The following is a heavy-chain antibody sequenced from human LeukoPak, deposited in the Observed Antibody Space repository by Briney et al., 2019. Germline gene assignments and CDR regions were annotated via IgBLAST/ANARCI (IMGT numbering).Heavy chain of an antibody. J-gene: IGHJ4*02. CDR3: ARGYCSSISCVLFDY. Sequence: PSETLSLTCTVSGYSISRDYHWGWIRQPPGKGLEWIGSIHRGGSTYYNPSFKSRVTISLDTSKNQFSLKLSSVTAADTAVYYCARGYCSSISCVLFDYWGQGTLVTVSS. CDR2: IHRGGST. V-gene: IGHV4-38-2*02. D-gene: IGHD2-2*01. CDR1: GYSISRDYH.